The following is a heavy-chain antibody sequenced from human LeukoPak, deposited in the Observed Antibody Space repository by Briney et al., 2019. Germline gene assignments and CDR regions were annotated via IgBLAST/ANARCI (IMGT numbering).Heavy chain of an antibody. Sequence: SGPALVKPTQTLTLTCTFSGFSLSTSGMCVSWIRQPPGKALEWLARIDWDDDKYYSTSLKTRLTIYKDTSKNQVVLTMTNMDPVDTATYYCARIYFGGDGYNPRSETFDYWGQGTLVTVSS. V-gene: IGHV2-70*11. CDR3: ARIYFGGDGYNPRSETFDY. D-gene: IGHD5-24*01. CDR2: IDWDDDK. CDR1: GFSLSTSGMC. J-gene: IGHJ4*02.